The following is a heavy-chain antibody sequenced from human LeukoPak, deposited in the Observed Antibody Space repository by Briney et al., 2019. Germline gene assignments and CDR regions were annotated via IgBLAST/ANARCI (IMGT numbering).Heavy chain of an antibody. CDR1: GFTFSSYA. D-gene: IGHD3-9*01. CDR2: IRYDGSNK. Sequence: PGGSLRLSCAASGFTFSSYAMHWVRQAPGKGLEWVAFIRYDGSNKYYADSVKGRFTISRDNSKNTLYLQMNSLRAEDTAVYYCAKDPSQYYDILMWAFDIWGQGTMVTVSS. V-gene: IGHV3-30*02. J-gene: IGHJ3*02. CDR3: AKDPSQYYDILMWAFDI.